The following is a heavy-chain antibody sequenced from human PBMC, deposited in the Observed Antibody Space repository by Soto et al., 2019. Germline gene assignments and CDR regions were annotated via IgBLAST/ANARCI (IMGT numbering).Heavy chain of an antibody. CDR1: GGSISSGGYY. D-gene: IGHD2-15*01. V-gene: IGHV4-31*03. J-gene: IGHJ5*02. Sequence: SETLSLTCTVSGGSISSGGYYWSWIRQHPGKGLEWIGYIYYSGSTYYNPSLKSRVTISVDTSKNQFSLKLSSVTAADTAVYYCAREVGVVADAPINCFDPWGQGTLVTVSS. CDR3: AREVGVVADAPINCFDP. CDR2: IYYSGST.